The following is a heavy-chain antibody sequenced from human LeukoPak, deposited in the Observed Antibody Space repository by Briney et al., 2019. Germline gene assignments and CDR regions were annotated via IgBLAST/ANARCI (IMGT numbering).Heavy chain of an antibody. V-gene: IGHV3-23*01. D-gene: IGHD2-15*01. Sequence: GGSLRLSCAASGFTFSSYAMNWVRQAPRRGLEWVSGIKGSGSNTYYADSVKGRFTISRDNSKNTLYLQMNSLRVEDTAVYYCAKCGGVSSYSNFFHWGQGTLVTVSS. CDR3: AKCGGVSSYSNFFH. J-gene: IGHJ4*02. CDR1: GFTFSSYA. CDR2: IKGSGSNT.